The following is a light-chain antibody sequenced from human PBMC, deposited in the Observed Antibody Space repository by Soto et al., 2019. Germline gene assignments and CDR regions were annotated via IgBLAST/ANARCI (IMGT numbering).Light chain of an antibody. CDR2: AAS. CDR1: QGIRNY. J-gene: IGKJ1*01. V-gene: IGKV1-27*01. Sequence: DIQMTQSPSSLSASVGDRVTITCRASQGIRNYLAWYQQKPGKVPKLLIYAASTLQSGVPSRFSGSGSGTAFTLTISSLQPEDVATYYCQKYNSAPRTFGQVTKV. CDR3: QKYNSAPRT.